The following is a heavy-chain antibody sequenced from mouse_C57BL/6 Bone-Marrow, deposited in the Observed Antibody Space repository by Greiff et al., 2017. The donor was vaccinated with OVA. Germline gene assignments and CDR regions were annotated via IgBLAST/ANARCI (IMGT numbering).Heavy chain of an antibody. J-gene: IGHJ1*03. CDR1: GYAFTNYL. CDR3: ARRGSWYLDY. CDR2: INPGNGCT. V-gene: IGHV1-54*01. Sequence: VQLQQSGAELVRPGTSVKVSCKASGYAFTNYLMEWVKQRPGQGLEWIGVINPGNGCTNSNEKFKGKATLTADKSSSTAYMQLSNLTSEDAAVCVCARRGSWYLDYWGKGTTVTVSS.